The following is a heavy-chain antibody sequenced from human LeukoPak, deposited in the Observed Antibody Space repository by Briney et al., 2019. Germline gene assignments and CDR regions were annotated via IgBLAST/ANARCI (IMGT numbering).Heavy chain of an antibody. CDR2: INPNSGGT. CDR3: AREGPYSDSSRSRFDY. V-gene: IGHV1-2*02. J-gene: IGHJ4*02. CDR1: GYTFTGYY. Sequence: ASVKVSCKASGYTFTGYYMHWVRQAPGQGLEWMGWINPNSGGTNYAQKFQGRVTMTRDTSISTAYMELSRLRSDDTAVYYCAREGPYSDSSRSRFDYWGQGTLVTVSS. D-gene: IGHD6-6*01.